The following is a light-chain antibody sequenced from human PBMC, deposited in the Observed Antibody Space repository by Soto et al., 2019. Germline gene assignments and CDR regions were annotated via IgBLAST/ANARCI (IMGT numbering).Light chain of an antibody. CDR1: QDISTW. Sequence: DIQMTQSPSSVSASVGEGVTITCRASQDISTWLAWFQQKPGEAPRLLIYTASSLHSGVPSRFSGSGSGTDFTLTISSLQPEDFATYYCQQGNSFPLTFGGGTKVEIK. CDR3: QQGNSFPLT. J-gene: IGKJ4*01. V-gene: IGKV1-12*01. CDR2: TAS.